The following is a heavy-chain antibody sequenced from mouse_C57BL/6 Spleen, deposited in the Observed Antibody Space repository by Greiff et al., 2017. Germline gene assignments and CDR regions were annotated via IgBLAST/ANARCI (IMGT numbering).Heavy chain of an antibody. CDR1: GYTFTSYW. J-gene: IGHJ3*01. V-gene: IGHV1-55*01. D-gene: IGHD2-3*01. CDR3: ARYYDGYPRFAY. CDR2: IYPGSGST. Sequence: QVQLQQPGAELVKPGASVKMSCKASGYTFTSYWITWVKQRPGQGLEWIGDIYPGSGSTNYNEKFKSKATLTVDTSSSTAYMQLSSLTSEDSAVXYCARYYDGYPRFAYWGQGTLVTVSA.